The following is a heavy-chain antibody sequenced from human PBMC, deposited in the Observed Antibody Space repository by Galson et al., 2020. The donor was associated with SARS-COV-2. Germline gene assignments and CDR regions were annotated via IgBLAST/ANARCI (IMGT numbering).Heavy chain of an antibody. V-gene: IGHV3-33*01. CDR3: AGGLGEGDYYYYYGMDV. CDR2: IWYDGSNK. Sequence: GGSLRLSCAASGFTFSSYGMHWVRQAPGKGLEWVAVIWYDGSNKYYADSVKGRFTISRDNSKNTLYLQMNSLRAEDTAVYYCAGGLGEGDYYYYYGMDVWGQGTTVTVSS. J-gene: IGHJ6*02. CDR1: GFTFSSYG. D-gene: IGHD1-26*01.